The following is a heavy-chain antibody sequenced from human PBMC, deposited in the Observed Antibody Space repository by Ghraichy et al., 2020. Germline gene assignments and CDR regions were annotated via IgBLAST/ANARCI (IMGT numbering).Heavy chain of an antibody. CDR2: IYTRGST. CDR3: ARHVESGDYTAFDY. CDR1: GGSISSSY. V-gene: IGHV4-4*09. D-gene: IGHD4-17*01. J-gene: IGHJ4*02. Sequence: SQTLSLTCTVSGGSISSSYWSWIRQPPGKGLEWIGYIYTRGSTNYNPSLKSRVTISVHTSKNQISLKLSSVTAADTAVYYCARHVESGDYTAFDYWGQGSLVTVSS.